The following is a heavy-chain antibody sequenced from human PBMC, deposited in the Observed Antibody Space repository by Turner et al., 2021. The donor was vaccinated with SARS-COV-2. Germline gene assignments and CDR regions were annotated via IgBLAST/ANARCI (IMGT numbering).Heavy chain of an antibody. D-gene: IGHD4-17*01. V-gene: IGHV3-53*01. Sequence: EVQLLEPGGALIQPGGSLSPSCAASGFTVSSNYMSWVRQAPGRGLEWVSGIYSGGSTYYTDSVKGRFTISRDNSKNTLYLQRNSLRAEDTAVYYCARDYGDYYFDYWGQGTLVTVSS. CDR3: ARDYGDYYFDY. CDR1: GFTVSSNY. CDR2: IYSGGST. J-gene: IGHJ4*02.